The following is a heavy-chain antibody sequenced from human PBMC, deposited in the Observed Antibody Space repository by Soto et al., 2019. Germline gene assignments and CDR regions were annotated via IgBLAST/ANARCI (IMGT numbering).Heavy chain of an antibody. CDR2: ISSSSSTI. J-gene: IGHJ4*02. Sequence: GGSLRLSCAASGFTFSSYSMNWVRQAPGKGLEWVSYISSSSSTIYYADSVKGRFTISRDNAKNSLYLQMNSLRDEDTAVYYCASDQENDYGVRGSILGTIYWGQGTLVTVSS. V-gene: IGHV3-48*02. CDR3: ASDQENDYGVRGSILGTIY. D-gene: IGHD4-17*01. CDR1: GFTFSSYS.